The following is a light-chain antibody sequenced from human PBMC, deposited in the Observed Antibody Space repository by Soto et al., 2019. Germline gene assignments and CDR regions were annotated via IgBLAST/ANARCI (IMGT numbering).Light chain of an antibody. Sequence: DIQMTQSPSSLSASVGDRVTITCRASQSITNYLNWYQQKPGKAPKLLIYAASTLQSGVPSRFSGSGSGTDFTHTISNLQPEYFTTYYCQQSYSTPPYTFGQGTKLEIK. CDR2: AAS. V-gene: IGKV1-39*01. CDR3: QQSYSTPPYT. J-gene: IGKJ2*01. CDR1: QSITNY.